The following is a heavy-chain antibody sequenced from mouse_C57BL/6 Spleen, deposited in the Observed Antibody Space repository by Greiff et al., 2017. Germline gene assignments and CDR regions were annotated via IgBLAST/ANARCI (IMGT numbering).Heavy chain of an antibody. J-gene: IGHJ2*01. Sequence: QVQLKQPGAELVKPGASVKLSCKASGYTFTSYWMQWAKQRPGQGLEWIGEIDPSDSYTNYNQKFKGKATLTVDTSSSTAYMQLSSLTSEDSAVYYCARKEEPGYFDYWGQGTTLTVSS. V-gene: IGHV1-50*01. CDR2: IDPSDSYT. CDR1: GYTFTSYW. CDR3: ARKEEPGYFDY.